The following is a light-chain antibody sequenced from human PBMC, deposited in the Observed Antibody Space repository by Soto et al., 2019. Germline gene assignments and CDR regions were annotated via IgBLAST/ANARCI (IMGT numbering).Light chain of an antibody. CDR3: SSYTSSSIYV. V-gene: IGLV2-14*01. CDR1: SSDVGGYNY. J-gene: IGLJ1*01. CDR2: DVS. Sequence: SVRTKPASVSGSPGQWITISCTRTSSDVGGYNYVSWYQQHPGKAPKLMIYDVSNRPSGVSNRFSGSKSGNTASLTISGLQAEDEADYYCSSYTSSSIYVFGTVTKVTVL.